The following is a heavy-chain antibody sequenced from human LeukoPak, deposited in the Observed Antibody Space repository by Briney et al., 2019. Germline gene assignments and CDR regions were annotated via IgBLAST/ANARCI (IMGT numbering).Heavy chain of an antibody. CDR1: GYTLTELS. J-gene: IGHJ4*02. D-gene: IGHD1-7*01. CDR2: FDPEDGET. CDR3: AIPYRYNWNSMDY. Sequence: GASVKVSCKVSGYTLTELSMHWVRQAPGKGLEWMGGFDPEDGETIHAQKFQGRVTMTEDTSTDTAYMELSSLRSEDTAVYYCAIPYRYNWNSMDYWGQGTLVTVSS. V-gene: IGHV1-24*01.